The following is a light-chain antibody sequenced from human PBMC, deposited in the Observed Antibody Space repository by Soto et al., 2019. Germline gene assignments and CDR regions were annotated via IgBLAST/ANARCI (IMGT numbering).Light chain of an antibody. CDR3: QQYGGSPIS. CDR1: QSVNIN. Sequence: EIVLTQSPGTLSFSPGERATLAGRASQSVNINLAWYQQKPGQAPRLLIFGASSRANGIPDRFSGSGSGTDFTLTISRLEPEDFALYYCQQYGGSPISFGRGTRLEIK. CDR2: GAS. V-gene: IGKV3-20*01. J-gene: IGKJ5*01.